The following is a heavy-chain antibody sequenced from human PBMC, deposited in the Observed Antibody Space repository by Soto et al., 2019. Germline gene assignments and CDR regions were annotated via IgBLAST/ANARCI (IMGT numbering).Heavy chain of an antibody. V-gene: IGHV3-23*01. CDR3: AKERYYYDSSGPFDY. CDR1: GFTFSSYA. D-gene: IGHD3-22*01. CDR2: ISGSGGST. Sequence: GGSLRLSCAASGFTFSSYAMSWVRQAPGKGLELVSAISGSGGSTYYADSVKGRFTISRDNSKNTLYLQMNSLRAEDTAVYYCAKERYYYDSSGPFDYWGQGTLVTVSS. J-gene: IGHJ4*02.